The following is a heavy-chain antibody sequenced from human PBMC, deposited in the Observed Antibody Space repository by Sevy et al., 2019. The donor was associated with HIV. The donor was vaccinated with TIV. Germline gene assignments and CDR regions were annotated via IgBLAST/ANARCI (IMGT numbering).Heavy chain of an antibody. V-gene: IGHV3-30*04. CDR3: ARASRWYCSSTSCPRGYGMDV. CDR2: ISYDGSNK. CDR1: GFTFSSYA. Sequence: GGSLRLSCAASGFTFSSYAMHWVRQAPGNGLEWVAVISYDGSNKYYADSVKGRFTISRDNSKNTLYLQMNSLRAEDTAVYYCARASRWYCSSTSCPRGYGMDVWGQGTTVTVSS. D-gene: IGHD2-2*01. J-gene: IGHJ6*02.